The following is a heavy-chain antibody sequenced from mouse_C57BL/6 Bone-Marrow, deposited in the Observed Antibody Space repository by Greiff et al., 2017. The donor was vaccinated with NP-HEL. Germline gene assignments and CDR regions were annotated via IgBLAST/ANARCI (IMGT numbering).Heavy chain of an antibody. Sequence: VQLQQSGAELVRPGSSVKMSCKTSGYTFTSYGINWVKQRPGQGLEWIGYIYLGNGYTEYNEKFKGKATLTSDTSSSTAYMQLSSLTSEDSAIYFCARKGTWERYFEVWGTGTTVTVSS. D-gene: IGHD4-1*01. CDR3: ARKGTWERYFEV. J-gene: IGHJ1*03. V-gene: IGHV1-58*01. CDR2: IYLGNGYT. CDR1: GYTFTSYG.